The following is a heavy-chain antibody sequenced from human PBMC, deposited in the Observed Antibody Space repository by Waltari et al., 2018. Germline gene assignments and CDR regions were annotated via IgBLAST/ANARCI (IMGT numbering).Heavy chain of an antibody. D-gene: IGHD6-6*01. CDR2: SYYSGST. CDR3: ARDRRQLAFDY. V-gene: IGHV4-30-4*01. CDR1: GGSISSDDYY. J-gene: IGHJ4*02. Sequence: QVQLQESGPGLVKPSQTLSLTCTVSGGSISSDDYYWSWIRPPPGKGLEWLGYSYYSGSTYSNPSLKIRVTLSLDTSKNKFSLKVTSVTAADTAVYYCARDRRQLAFDYWGRGTLVTVSS.